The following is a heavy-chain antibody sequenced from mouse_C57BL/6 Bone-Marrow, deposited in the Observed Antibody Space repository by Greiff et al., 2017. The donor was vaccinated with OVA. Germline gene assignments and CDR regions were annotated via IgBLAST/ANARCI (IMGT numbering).Heavy chain of an antibody. V-gene: IGHV5-6*02. Sequence: EVMLVESGGDLVKPGGSLKLSCAASGFTFSSYGMSWVRQTPDKRLEWVATISSGGSYTYYPDSVKGRFTISRDNAKNTLYLQMSSLKSEDTAMYYCARRGPTGDYWGQGTTLTVSS. CDR2: ISSGGSYT. D-gene: IGHD2-10*01. J-gene: IGHJ2*01. CDR1: GFTFSSYG. CDR3: ARRGPTGDY.